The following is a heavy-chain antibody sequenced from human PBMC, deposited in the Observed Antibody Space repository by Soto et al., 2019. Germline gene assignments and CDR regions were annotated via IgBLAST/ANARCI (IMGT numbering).Heavy chain of an antibody. CDR1: GFTFSSYA. V-gene: IGHV3-23*01. Sequence: EVQLLESGGGLVQPGGSLRLSCAASGFTFSSYAMSWVRQAPGKGLEWVSAISGSGGSTYYADSVKGRFTISRDNYKNTLYLQMNSLRAEDTAVYYCAGSSGWYRAFDIWGQGTMVTVSS. J-gene: IGHJ3*02. CDR2: ISGSGGST. D-gene: IGHD6-19*01. CDR3: AGSSGWYRAFDI.